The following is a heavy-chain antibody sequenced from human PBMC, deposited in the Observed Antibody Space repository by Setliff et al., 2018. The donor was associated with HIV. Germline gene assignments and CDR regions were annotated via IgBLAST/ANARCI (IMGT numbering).Heavy chain of an antibody. CDR3: ARDRHYSGLGSYGP. V-gene: IGHV4-4*07. CDR2: IFRSGTT. J-gene: IGHJ5*02. Sequence: SETLSLTCTLSGGSFGDYHWSWIRQPAGRGLEWIGRIFRSGTTDYKFSLKSRVTISIDASRNQFSLRLTSVTAEDTAVYYCARDRHYSGLGSYGPWGPGTLVTVSS. D-gene: IGHD3-10*01. CDR1: GGSFGDYH.